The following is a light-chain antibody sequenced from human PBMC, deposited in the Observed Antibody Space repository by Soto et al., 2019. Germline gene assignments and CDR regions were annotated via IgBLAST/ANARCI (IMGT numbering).Light chain of an antibody. J-gene: IGLJ1*01. V-gene: IGLV1-44*01. CDR2: SNN. CDR3: AAWDDSLNGFYV. CDR1: SSNIGSNT. Sequence: QSALTQPPSASGTPVQRVTISCSGSSSNIGSNTVNWYQQLPGTAPKLLIYSNNQRPSGVPDRFSGSKSGTSASLAISGLQSEDEADYYCAAWDDSLNGFYVFGTGTKVTVL.